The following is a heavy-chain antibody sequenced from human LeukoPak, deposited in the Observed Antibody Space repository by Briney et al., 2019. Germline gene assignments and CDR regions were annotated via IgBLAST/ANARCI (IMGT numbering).Heavy chain of an antibody. CDR1: GFLYSSYA. CDR2: ISSSGDTT. CDR3: AKGFNWNYPHYFDY. Sequence: GGSVRLSCTVSGFLYSSYAMNGVRHAPGKGREWVSTISSSGDTTYYADSVKGRFTISRDSSKNTLHLQMNSLRADDTAVYYCAKGFNWNYPHYFDYWGQGTLVTVSS. J-gene: IGHJ4*02. D-gene: IGHD1-7*01. V-gene: IGHV3-23*01.